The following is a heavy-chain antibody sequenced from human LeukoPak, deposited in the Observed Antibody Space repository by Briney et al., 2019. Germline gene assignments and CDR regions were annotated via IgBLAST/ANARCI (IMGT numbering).Heavy chain of an antibody. CDR1: GGSFTSYA. V-gene: IGHV1-69*04. D-gene: IGHD1/OR15-1a*01. CDR3: ATTTATGKGFDY. CDR2: ITPIVGIA. J-gene: IGHJ4*02. Sequence: ASVTVSCTASGGSFTSYAFSWMGQAPGQGREWMGRITPIVGIATYTQNFQGRVTITADKSTSTAYMELSSLRSEDTAVYYCATTTATGKGFDYWGQGTLVTVSS.